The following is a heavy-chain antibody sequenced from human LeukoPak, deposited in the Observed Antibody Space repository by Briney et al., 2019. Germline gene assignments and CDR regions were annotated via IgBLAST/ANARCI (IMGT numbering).Heavy chain of an antibody. Sequence: PGGSLRLSCAASGFTFSSYAMSWVRQAPGKGLEWVSAISGSGGSTYYADSVKGRFTISRDNSKNTLYLQMNSLRAEDTAVYYCAEDWAIFGVPKAEAFDIWGQGTMVTVSS. D-gene: IGHD3-3*01. CDR3: AEDWAIFGVPKAEAFDI. CDR2: ISGSGGST. V-gene: IGHV3-23*01. J-gene: IGHJ3*02. CDR1: GFTFSSYA.